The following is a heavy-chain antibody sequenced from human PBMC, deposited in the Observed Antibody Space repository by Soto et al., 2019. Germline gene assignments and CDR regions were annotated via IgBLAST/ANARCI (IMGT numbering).Heavy chain of an antibody. J-gene: IGHJ6*03. V-gene: IGHV1-18*01. CDR3: AREYGSGSYPYYYYYMDV. CDR1: GYTFTSYG. Sequence: XSEKVSFNASGYTFTSYGISLLRHAPGQGLEWMGWISAYNGNTNYAQKLQGRVTMTTDTSTSTAYMELRSLRSDDTAAYYCAREYGSGSYPYYYYYMDVWGKGTTVTVSS. CDR2: ISAYNGNT. D-gene: IGHD3-10*01.